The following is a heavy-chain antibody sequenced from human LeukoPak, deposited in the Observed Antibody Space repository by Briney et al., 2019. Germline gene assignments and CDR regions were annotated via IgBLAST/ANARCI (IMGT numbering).Heavy chain of an antibody. CDR3: ARQPTGFPNWFHP. CDR2: IYYSGTT. Sequence: PSETLSLTCTVSGDSIISSSYNWGWIRQPPGKGLEWIGTIYYSGTTYYNPSLKSRVTISVDTSKNQFSLKVNSVTAADTAVYCCARQPTGFPNWFHPWGQGTRVTVSS. CDR1: GDSIISSSYN. D-gene: IGHD2-8*02. V-gene: IGHV4-39*01. J-gene: IGHJ5*02.